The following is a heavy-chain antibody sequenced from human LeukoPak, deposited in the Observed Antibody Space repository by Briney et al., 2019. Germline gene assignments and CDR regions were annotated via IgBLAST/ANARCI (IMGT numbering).Heavy chain of an antibody. CDR3: AKGPPVRYFDRSDAYYYGMDV. D-gene: IGHD3-9*01. Sequence: GRSLRLSCAATGCTFSSDGMHWVGQAACKGLEWVAVISYDGSNKYYADSVKGRFTISRDNSKNTLYLQMNSLRAEDTAVYYCAKGPPVRYFDRSDAYYYGMDVWGKGTTVAVSS. CDR2: ISYDGSNK. V-gene: IGHV3-30*18. CDR1: GCTFSSDG. J-gene: IGHJ6*04.